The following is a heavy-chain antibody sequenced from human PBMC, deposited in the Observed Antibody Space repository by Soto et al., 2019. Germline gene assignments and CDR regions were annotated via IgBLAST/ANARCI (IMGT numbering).Heavy chain of an antibody. V-gene: IGHV3-15*01. CDR3: TTGPRSGSYYNWNPYYYYYYMDV. CDR1: GFTFSNAW. Sequence: GGSLRLSCAASGFTFSNAWMSWVRQAPGKGLEWVGRIKSKTDGGTTDYAAPVKGRFTISREDSKNTLYLQMNSLKTEDTAVYYCTTGPRSGSYYNWNPYYYYYYMDVWGKGTTVTVSS. J-gene: IGHJ6*03. CDR2: IKSKTDGGTT. D-gene: IGHD3-10*01.